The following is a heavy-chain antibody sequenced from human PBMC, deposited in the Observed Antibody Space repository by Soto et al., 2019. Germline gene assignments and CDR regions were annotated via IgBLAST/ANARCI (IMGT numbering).Heavy chain of an antibody. CDR2: IYYSGST. V-gene: IGHV4-39*01. J-gene: IGHJ6*02. Sequence: PSETLSLTCTVSGGSISSSSYYWGWIRQPPGKGLERIGSIYYSGSTYYNPSLKSQVNISVDTSKNQFSLKLSSVTAAKTAVYYCARRLYYDSSGFEGGGMDVWGQGTTVT. CDR1: GGSISSSSYY. CDR3: ARRLYYDSSGFEGGGMDV. D-gene: IGHD3-22*01.